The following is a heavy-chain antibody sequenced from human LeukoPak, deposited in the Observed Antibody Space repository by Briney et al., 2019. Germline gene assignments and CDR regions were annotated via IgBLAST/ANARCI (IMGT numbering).Heavy chain of an antibody. Sequence: SVKVSCRASGGTFSSYAISWVRQAPGQGLEWMGRIIPIFGIANYAQKFQGRVTITADKSTSTAYMELSSLRSEDTAVYYCARDEGIAVAGVFDYWGQGTLVTVSS. J-gene: IGHJ4*02. CDR1: GGTFSSYA. V-gene: IGHV1-69*04. CDR2: IIPIFGIA. CDR3: ARDEGIAVAGVFDY. D-gene: IGHD6-19*01.